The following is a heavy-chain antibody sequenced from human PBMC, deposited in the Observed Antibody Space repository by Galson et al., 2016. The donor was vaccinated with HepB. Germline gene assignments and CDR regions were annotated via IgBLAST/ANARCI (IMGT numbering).Heavy chain of an antibody. V-gene: IGHV3-30*03. CDR1: GFTVNSYG. D-gene: IGHD3-3*01. CDR2: MSYDGSTK. CDR3: AREVHSDDFWSGYTLSYYGMDV. Sequence: SLRLSCAASGFTVNSYGVHWVRQTPGKRLEWMAVMSYDGSTKKYADSVKGRFTISRDNSKNTGYLQMNRLRPEDTAGYYCAREVHSDDFWSGYTLSYYGMDVWGQGTAVTVPS. J-gene: IGHJ6*02.